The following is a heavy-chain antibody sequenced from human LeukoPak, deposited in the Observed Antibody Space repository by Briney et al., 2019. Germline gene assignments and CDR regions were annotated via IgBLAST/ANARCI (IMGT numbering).Heavy chain of an antibody. Sequence: ASVKVSCKASGYTFTGYYMHWVRQAPGQGLEWMGWINPNSGGTNYAQKFQGRVTMTRDTSISTAYMELSRLRSDDTAVYYCARDKRTGRDGYNYRYYYYYGIDVWGQGTTVTVSS. V-gene: IGHV1-2*02. CDR3: ARDKRTGRDGYNYRYYYYYGIDV. CDR2: INPNSGGT. CDR1: GYTFTGYY. D-gene: IGHD5-24*01. J-gene: IGHJ6*02.